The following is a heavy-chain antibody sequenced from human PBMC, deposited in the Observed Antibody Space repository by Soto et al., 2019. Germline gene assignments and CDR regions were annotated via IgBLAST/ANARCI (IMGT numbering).Heavy chain of an antibody. CDR2: ISSDGSHK. V-gene: IGHV3-30-3*01. D-gene: IGHD2-2*01. J-gene: IGHJ6*02. CDR1: GFTFSSYA. Sequence: QVQLVESGGGVVQPGRSLRLSCAASGFTFSSYAIHWVRQAPGKGLEWVAVISSDGSHKYYGDSVKGRFTVSRDNSKNTLSLQMNSLRAEDTAVYYCARPYCRSSRCYLYYYGLDVWGQGTTVTVSS. CDR3: ARPYCRSSRCYLYYYGLDV.